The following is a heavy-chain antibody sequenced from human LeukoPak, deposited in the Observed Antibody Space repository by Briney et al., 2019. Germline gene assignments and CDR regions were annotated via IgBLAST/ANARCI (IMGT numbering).Heavy chain of an antibody. Sequence: PGRSLRLSCAASVFTFSSYAMHWVRQAPGKGLEWVAVISYDGSNKYYADSVKGRFTISRDNSKNTLYLQMNSLRAEDTAVYYCAGGSSGYYWFDYWGQGTLVTVSS. CDR2: ISYDGSNK. V-gene: IGHV3-30-3*01. CDR3: AGGSSGYYWFDY. J-gene: IGHJ4*02. CDR1: VFTFSSYA. D-gene: IGHD3-22*01.